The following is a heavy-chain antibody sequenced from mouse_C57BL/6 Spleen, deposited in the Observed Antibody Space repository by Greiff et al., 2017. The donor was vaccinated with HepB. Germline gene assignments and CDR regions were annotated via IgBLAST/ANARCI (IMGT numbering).Heavy chain of an antibody. D-gene: IGHD2-3*01. V-gene: IGHV1-64*01. Sequence: QVQLQQPGAELVKPGASVKLSCKASGYTFTSYWMHWVKQRPGQGLEWIGMIHPNSGSTNYNEKFKSKATLTVDKSSSTAYMQRSSLTSEDSAVYYCARFAFDGPLAWWGQGTLVTVSA. CDR3: ARFAFDGPLAW. CDR1: GYTFTSYW. CDR2: IHPNSGST. J-gene: IGHJ3*02.